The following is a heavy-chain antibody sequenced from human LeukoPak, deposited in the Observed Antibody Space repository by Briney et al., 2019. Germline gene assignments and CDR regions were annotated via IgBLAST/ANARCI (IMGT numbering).Heavy chain of an antibody. CDR3: AKGSTIFGVVHDAFDI. Sequence: GGFLRLSCAASGFTFSSYAMSWVRQAPGKGLEWVSAISGSGGSTYYADSVKGRFTISRDNSKNTLYLQMNSLRAEDTAVYYCAKGSTIFGVVHDAFDIWGQGTMVTVSS. CDR2: ISGSGGST. V-gene: IGHV3-23*01. D-gene: IGHD3-3*01. J-gene: IGHJ3*02. CDR1: GFTFSSYA.